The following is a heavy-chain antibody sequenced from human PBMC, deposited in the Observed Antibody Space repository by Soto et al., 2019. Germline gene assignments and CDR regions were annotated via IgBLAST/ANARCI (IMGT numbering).Heavy chain of an antibody. CDR2: ISAYNGDT. Sequence: QVQLVQSGAEVKKPGASVKVSCKASGYTFTSYGISWVRQAPGQGLEWMGWISAYNGDTKYAQRFQGRVTMTTDTSMSTAYMDLRSLRSDDTAVYYCARDFSMTVVVGGYWGQGTLVTVSS. CDR3: ARDFSMTVVVGGY. D-gene: IGHD3-22*01. V-gene: IGHV1-18*01. J-gene: IGHJ4*02. CDR1: GYTFTSYG.